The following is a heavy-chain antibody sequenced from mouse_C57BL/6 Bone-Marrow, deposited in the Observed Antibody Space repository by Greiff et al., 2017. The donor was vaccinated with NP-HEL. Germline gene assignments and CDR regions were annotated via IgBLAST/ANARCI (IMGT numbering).Heavy chain of an antibody. V-gene: IGHV1-82*01. CDR3: ARCGNEDYFDY. Sequence: QVQLQQSGPELVKPGASVKISCKASGYAFSSSWMNWVKQRPGKGLEWIGRIYPGDGDTNYNGKFKGKATLTADKSSSTAYMQLSSLTSEDSAVYFCARCGNEDYFDYWGQGTTRTVSS. CDR2: IYPGDGDT. CDR1: GYAFSSSW. J-gene: IGHJ2*01.